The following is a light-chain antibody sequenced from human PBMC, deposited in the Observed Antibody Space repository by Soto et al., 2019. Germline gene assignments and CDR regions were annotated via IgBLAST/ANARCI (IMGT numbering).Light chain of an antibody. V-gene: IGKV3-15*01. J-gene: IGKJ2*01. Sequence: EIVLTQSPATLSVSPGERATLSCRASQNVGTDLAWYQQRPGQAPRLLIYGASTRATGVPGRIGGSGSGTEFTLTISSLQSEDFAIYSCQQYSNLPPYTFGQGTRLEI. CDR3: QQYSNLPPYT. CDR2: GAS. CDR1: QNVGTD.